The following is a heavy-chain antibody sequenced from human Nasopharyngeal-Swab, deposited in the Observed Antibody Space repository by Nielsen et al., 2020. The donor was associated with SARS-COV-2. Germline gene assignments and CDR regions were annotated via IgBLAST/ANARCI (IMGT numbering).Heavy chain of an antibody. CDR1: GFTFSSSA. J-gene: IGHJ5*02. CDR2: ITVGSDGT. V-gene: IGHV3-23*01. CDR3: ARGANWFDP. Sequence: GGSLRLSCAASGFTFSSSAMGWVRQAPGKGLEWVSIITVGSDGTYYADSVKGRFTISRDNAKNSLHLQMNSLRAEDTAVYYCARGANWFDPWGQGTLVTVSS.